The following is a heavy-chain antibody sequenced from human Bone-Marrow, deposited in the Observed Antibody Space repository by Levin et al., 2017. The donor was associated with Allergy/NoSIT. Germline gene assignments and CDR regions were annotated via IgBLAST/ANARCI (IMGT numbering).Heavy chain of an antibody. Sequence: GGSLRLSCAASGFIFSTFAMSWVRQAPGKGLEWVSAISGSGSTTYYTDSVKGRLTISRDNSKNTIYLQMNSLRAEDTALYYCAKVRRGLDAFDIRGQGTMVTVSS. CDR1: GFIFSTFA. V-gene: IGHV3-23*01. D-gene: IGHD3/OR15-3a*01. CDR3: AKVRRGLDAFDI. CDR2: ISGSGSTT. J-gene: IGHJ3*02.